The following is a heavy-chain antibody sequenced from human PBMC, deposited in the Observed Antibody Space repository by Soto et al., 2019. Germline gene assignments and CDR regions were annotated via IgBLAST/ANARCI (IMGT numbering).Heavy chain of an antibody. CDR2: ISGSGGST. CDR3: AKDQYYYDSSGYSLWFDP. Sequence: GGSLSLSCAASGVTFSSYAMSWVRQAPGKGLEWVSAISGSGGSTYYADSVKGRFTISRDNSKYTLYLQMNSLRAEDTAVYYCAKDQYYYDSSGYSLWFDPWGQGTLVTVSS. V-gene: IGHV3-23*01. J-gene: IGHJ5*02. CDR1: GVTFSSYA. D-gene: IGHD3-22*01.